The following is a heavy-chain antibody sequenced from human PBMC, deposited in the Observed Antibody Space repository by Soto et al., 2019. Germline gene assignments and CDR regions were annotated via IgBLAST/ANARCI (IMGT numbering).Heavy chain of an antibody. V-gene: IGHV1-2*04. CDR3: ARPANSSSFAFDI. CDR2: INPNSGGT. D-gene: IGHD6-13*01. Sequence: ASVKVSCKASGYTFTGYYMHWVRQAPGQGLEWMGWINPNSGGTNYAQKFQGWVTMTRDTSISTAYMELSRLRSDDTAVYYCARPANSSSFAFDIWGQGTMVTVSS. J-gene: IGHJ3*02. CDR1: GYTFTGYY.